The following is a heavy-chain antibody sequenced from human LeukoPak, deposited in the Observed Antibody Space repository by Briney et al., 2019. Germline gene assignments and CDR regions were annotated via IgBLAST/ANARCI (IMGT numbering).Heavy chain of an antibody. V-gene: IGHV3-13*01. D-gene: IGHD1-1*01. CDR3: ARVAKERVGGVYYFDY. Sequence: PGGSLRLSCAASGFNFSDYDMHWVRQATGKGLEWVSAIGTAGDTYYTGSVKGRFTISRENAKNSLYLQMNSLRAGDTAVYYCARVAKERVGGVYYFDYWGQGTLVTVSS. J-gene: IGHJ4*02. CDR2: IGTAGDT. CDR1: GFNFSDYD.